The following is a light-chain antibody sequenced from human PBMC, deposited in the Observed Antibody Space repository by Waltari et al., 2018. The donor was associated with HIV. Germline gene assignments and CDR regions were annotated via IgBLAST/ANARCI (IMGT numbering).Light chain of an antibody. CDR1: QDISNS. V-gene: IGKV1-NL1*01. Sequence: DIQMTQSPSSLSASVGDTVTIPCRASQDISNSLSWFQQQPGKVPKLLVHGAFMLQRGVPSRFRGSGSGTDYTLTISGLQAEDFATYFCQQYFGLPLTFGGGTRVEI. CDR3: QQYFGLPLT. J-gene: IGKJ4*01. CDR2: GAF.